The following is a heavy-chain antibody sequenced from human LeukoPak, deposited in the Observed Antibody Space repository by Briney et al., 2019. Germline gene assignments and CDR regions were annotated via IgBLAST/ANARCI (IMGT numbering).Heavy chain of an antibody. J-gene: IGHJ5*02. CDR2: ISSSGSTI. Sequence: PGGSLRLSCAASGFTFSSYSMNWVRQAPGKGLEWVSYISSSGSTIYYADSVKGRFTISRDNAKNSLYLQMNSLRAEDTAVYYCARDWGSWFDPWGQGTLVTVSS. V-gene: IGHV3-48*04. CDR1: GFTFSSYS. D-gene: IGHD3-16*01. CDR3: ARDWGSWFDP.